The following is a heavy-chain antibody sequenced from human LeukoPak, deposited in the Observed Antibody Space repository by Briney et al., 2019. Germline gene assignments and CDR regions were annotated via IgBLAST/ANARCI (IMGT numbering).Heavy chain of an antibody. CDR2: ITTSGSTI. CDR1: GFTFSDYY. CDR3: AREVVVVGPTGGGFDD. Sequence: PGGSLRLSCAASGFTFSDYYMSSIRQAPGKGLEWVSCITTSGSTISYADSVKGRSVKGRFTISRDNAKNSLYLQMNSLRAEDTAVYYCAREVVVVGPTGGGFDDWGQGTLVTVSS. V-gene: IGHV3-11*01. J-gene: IGHJ4*02. D-gene: IGHD1-26*01.